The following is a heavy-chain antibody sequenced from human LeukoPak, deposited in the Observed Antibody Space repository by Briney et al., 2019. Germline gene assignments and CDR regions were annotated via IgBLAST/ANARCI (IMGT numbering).Heavy chain of an antibody. J-gene: IGHJ6*03. CDR1: GFTFSSYW. D-gene: IGHD3-9*01. Sequence: GGSLRLSCAASGFTFSSYWMSWVRQAPGKGLEWVANIKQDGSEKYYVDSVKGRFTISRDNAKNSLYLQMNSLGAEDTAVYYRARDLLTGIGFMDPYYMDVWGKGTTVTVSS. CDR2: IKQDGSEK. V-gene: IGHV3-7*01. CDR3: ARDLLTGIGFMDPYYMDV.